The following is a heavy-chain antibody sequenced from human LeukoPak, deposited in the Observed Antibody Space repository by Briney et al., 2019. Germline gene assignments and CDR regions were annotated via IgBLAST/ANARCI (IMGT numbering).Heavy chain of an antibody. CDR2: IYPGDSDT. Sequence: GESLKISCKGSGYSFTSYWIGWVRQIPGKGLEWMGIIYPGDSDTRYSPSFQGQVTISADKSISTAYLQWSSLKASDAAMYYCARQARIVGATKALGYWGQGTLVTVSS. CDR1: GYSFTSYW. V-gene: IGHV5-51*01. J-gene: IGHJ4*02. CDR3: ARQARIVGATKALGY. D-gene: IGHD1-26*01.